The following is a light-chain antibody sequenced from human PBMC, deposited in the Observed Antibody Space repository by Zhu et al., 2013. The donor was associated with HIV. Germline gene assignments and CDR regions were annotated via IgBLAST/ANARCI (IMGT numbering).Light chain of an antibody. CDR3: QQYGDSLIT. Sequence: EIVLTQSPGTLSLSPGERATLSCRASQSVSSNLAWYQQKPGQAPRLLFYGASTRATGIPARFSGSGSGTDFTLTISRLEPEDFAVYYCQQYGDSLITFGRGTRLEI. CDR1: QSVSSN. V-gene: IGKV3-20*01. CDR2: GAS. J-gene: IGKJ5*01.